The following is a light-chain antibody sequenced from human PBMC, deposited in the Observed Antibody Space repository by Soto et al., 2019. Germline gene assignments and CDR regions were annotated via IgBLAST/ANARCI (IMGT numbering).Light chain of an antibody. J-gene: IGKJ1*01. Sequence: DSQMTQSPSTLSGSVGDRVTVTCRASQSVSGWLAWYQQKPGEAPKLLIYDASALPRGVPSRFSGSGSGTKFTLTIASLQPDDFATYYCQQYETFSGTFGPGTKVDIK. CDR1: QSVSGW. CDR2: DAS. V-gene: IGKV1-5*01. CDR3: QQYETFSGT.